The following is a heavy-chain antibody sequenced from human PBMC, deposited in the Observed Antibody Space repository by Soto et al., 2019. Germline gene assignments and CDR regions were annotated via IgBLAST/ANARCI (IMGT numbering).Heavy chain of an antibody. CDR2: ISYDGSNK. J-gene: IGHJ4*02. Sequence: QVQLVESGGGVVQPGRSLRLSCAASGFTFSSYAMHWVRQAPGKGLEWVAVISYDGSNKYYADSVKGRFTISRDNSKKTLYLQMNSLRAEDTAVYYCAKDQYSSGWSLVAELTYYFDYWGQGTLVTVSS. CDR3: AKDQYSSGWSLVAELTYYFDY. V-gene: IGHV3-30-3*01. CDR1: GFTFSSYA. D-gene: IGHD6-19*01.